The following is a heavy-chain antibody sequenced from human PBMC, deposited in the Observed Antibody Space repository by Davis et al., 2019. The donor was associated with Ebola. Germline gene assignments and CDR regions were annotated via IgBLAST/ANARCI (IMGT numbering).Heavy chain of an antibody. D-gene: IGHD5-12*01. CDR1: GFTFSSYW. Sequence: GESLKIPCAASGFTFSSYWMSWVRQAPGEGLEWVANIKQDGSEKYYVDSVKGRFTISRDNAKNSLYLQMNSLRAEDTAVYYCARDYYYAFDIWGQGTMVTVSS. CDR3: ARDYYYAFDI. V-gene: IGHV3-7*01. CDR2: IKQDGSEK. J-gene: IGHJ3*02.